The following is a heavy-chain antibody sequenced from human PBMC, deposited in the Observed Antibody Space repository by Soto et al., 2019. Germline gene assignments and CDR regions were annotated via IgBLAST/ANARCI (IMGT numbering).Heavy chain of an antibody. D-gene: IGHD3-3*01. Sequence: QVQLVESGGGVVQPGRSLRLSCAASGFTFSSYGMHWVRQAPGKGLEWVAVISYDGSNKYYADSVKGRFTISRDNSKNTLYLQMNSLRAEDTAVYYCAKDRRLRFLACLDYWGQGTLVTVSS. J-gene: IGHJ4*02. CDR2: ISYDGSNK. CDR1: GFTFSSYG. V-gene: IGHV3-30*18. CDR3: AKDRRLRFLACLDY.